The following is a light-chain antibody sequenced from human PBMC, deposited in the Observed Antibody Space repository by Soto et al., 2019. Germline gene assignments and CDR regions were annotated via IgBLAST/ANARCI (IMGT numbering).Light chain of an antibody. CDR3: QQYNNCLWT. J-gene: IGKJ1*01. CDR2: GAS. CDR1: QSVSNSY. Sequence: VLTQSPGTLSLSQRDSAIPSYRASQSVSNSYLAWYQHRPGPAPRLLIYGASTRATGIPARFSGSGSGTEFTLTISSLQSEDFAVYYCQQYNNCLWTFGQGTQVEIK. V-gene: IGKV3-15*01.